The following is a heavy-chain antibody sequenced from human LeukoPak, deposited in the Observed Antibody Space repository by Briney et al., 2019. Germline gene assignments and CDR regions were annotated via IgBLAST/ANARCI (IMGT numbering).Heavy chain of an antibody. CDR3: AMGNDFDY. V-gene: IGHV3-30*03. CDR2: ISYDGSNK. J-gene: IGHJ4*02. CDR1: RFTFSSYG. D-gene: IGHD4-23*01. Sequence: GGSLRLSCAASRFTFSSYGMHWVRQAPGKGLEWVALISYDGSNKYYADSVKGRFTISRDNSKNSLYLQMNSLRAEDTAVYYCAMGNDFDYWGQGTLVTVSS.